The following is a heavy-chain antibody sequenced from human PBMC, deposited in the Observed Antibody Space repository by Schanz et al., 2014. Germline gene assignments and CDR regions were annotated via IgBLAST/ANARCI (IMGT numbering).Heavy chain of an antibody. J-gene: IGHJ5*02. D-gene: IGHD6-13*01. CDR3: AREAAASARWFDP. Sequence: QVQLVQSGAEVKTPGASVKVSCKASGYTFTGYYIHWVRQAPGQGLEWMGRISPYNGGTNYAQKFQGRVTITMDTSISTAYMELTSLRSDDTAVYYCAREAAASARWFDPWGQGTLVTVSS. V-gene: IGHV1-2*06. CDR1: GYTFTGYY. CDR2: ISPYNGGT.